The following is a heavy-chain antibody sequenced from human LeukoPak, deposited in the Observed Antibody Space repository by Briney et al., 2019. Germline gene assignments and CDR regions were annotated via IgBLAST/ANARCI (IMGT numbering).Heavy chain of an antibody. J-gene: IGHJ4*02. CDR1: GFTFSSYA. CDR2: ISSNGGST. V-gene: IGHV3-64*01. CDR3: ARVALWFGSYFDY. D-gene: IGHD3-10*01. Sequence: GXSLRLSCAASGFTFSSYAMHWVRQAPGKGLEYVSAISSNGGSTYYANSVKGRFTISRDNSKNTLYLQMGSLRAEDMAVYYCARVALWFGSYFDYWGQGTLVTVSS.